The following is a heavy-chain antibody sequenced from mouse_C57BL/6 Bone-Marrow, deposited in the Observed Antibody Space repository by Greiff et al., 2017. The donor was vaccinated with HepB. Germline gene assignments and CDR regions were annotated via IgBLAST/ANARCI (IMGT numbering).Heavy chain of an antibody. J-gene: IGHJ2*01. CDR3: ARSYDYDFDY. D-gene: IGHD2-4*01. V-gene: IGHV1-42*01. CDR2: INPSTGGT. Sequence: EVQLQQSGPELVKPGASVKISCKASGYSFTGYYMNWVKQSPEKSLEWIGEINPSTGGTTYNQKFKAKATLTVDKSSSTAYMQLKSLTSEDSAVYYCARSYDYDFDYWGQGTTLTVSS. CDR1: GYSFTGYY.